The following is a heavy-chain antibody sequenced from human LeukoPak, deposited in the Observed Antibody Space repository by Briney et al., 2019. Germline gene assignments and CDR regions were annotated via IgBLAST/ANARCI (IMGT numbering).Heavy chain of an antibody. CDR1: GFTFDGYG. CDR2: ITWNSDDM. V-gene: IGHV3-9*01. Sequence: GGSLRLSCAASGFTFDGYGMYWVRQAPGKGLEWVSGITWNSDDMAYADSVKGRFTISRDNAKNCLYLQMNSLRAEDTALYYCAKAAGVGATDAFDIWGQGTMVTVSS. CDR3: AKAAGVGATDAFDI. D-gene: IGHD1-26*01. J-gene: IGHJ3*02.